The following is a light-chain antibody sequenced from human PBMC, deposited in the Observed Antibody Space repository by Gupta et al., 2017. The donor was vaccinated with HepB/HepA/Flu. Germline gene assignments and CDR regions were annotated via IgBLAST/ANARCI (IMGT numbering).Light chain of an antibody. CDR1: QSVLHSNGYNY. CDR2: LGS. V-gene: IGKV2-28*01. Sequence: IVMTQSPLSLPVTPGEPASISCRSSQSVLHSNGYNYLDWYLQKPGQSPQLLIYLGSNRASVVPDMFSGSGSGTDVTLKISRVEAEDVGVYYCLQALQIRTSGQGTKVEIK. J-gene: IGKJ1*01. CDR3: LQALQIRT.